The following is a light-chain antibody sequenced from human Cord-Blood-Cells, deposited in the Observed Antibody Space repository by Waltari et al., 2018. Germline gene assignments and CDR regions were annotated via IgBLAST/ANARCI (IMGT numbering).Light chain of an antibody. CDR3: NSRDSSGTYV. J-gene: IGLJ1*01. CDR2: GKN. V-gene: IGLV3-19*01. CDR1: SLRSYY. Sequence: SSELTQDPAVSVALGQTVRITCQGDSLRSYYASWYQQKPGQAPVLVIYGKNNRPSRIPDRFSGSSSGNTASLTITGAQAEDEADYYCNSRDSSGTYVFGTGTKVTVL.